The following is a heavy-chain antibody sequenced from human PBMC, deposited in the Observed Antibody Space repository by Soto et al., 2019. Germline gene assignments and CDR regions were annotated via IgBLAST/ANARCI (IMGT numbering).Heavy chain of an antibody. V-gene: IGHV5-51*01. CDR2: IYPGGSDT. D-gene: IGHD6-6*01. CDR3: ARPSYSTSRYYGLDV. J-gene: IGHJ6*02. Sequence: PGESLKISCKGSGYSFSNYWIGWVRQMPGKGLEWMGIIYPGGSDTRYSPSFQGQVTISVDKSINTAYLQWYSLKASDTAMYYCARPSYSTSRYYGLDVWGQGTTVTVSS. CDR1: GYSFSNYW.